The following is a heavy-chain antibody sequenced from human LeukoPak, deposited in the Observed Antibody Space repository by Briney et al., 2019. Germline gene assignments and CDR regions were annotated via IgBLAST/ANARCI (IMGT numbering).Heavy chain of an antibody. CDR2: LYNGGFT. Sequence: PGGSLRLSCAVSGFTVTTNYMSWVRQAPGKGLEWVSVLYNGGFTYYADSVKGRFTISRDNSKNTLYLQMNSLRPEDTAVYYCARDLHGTFDYWGQGTLVTVSS. J-gene: IGHJ4*02. V-gene: IGHV3-53*01. CDR3: ARDLHGTFDY. D-gene: IGHD6-13*01. CDR1: GFTVTTNY.